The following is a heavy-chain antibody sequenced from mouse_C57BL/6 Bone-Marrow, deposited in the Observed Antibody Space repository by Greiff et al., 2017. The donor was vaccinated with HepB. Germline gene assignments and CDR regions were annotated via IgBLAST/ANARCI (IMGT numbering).Heavy chain of an antibody. J-gene: IGHJ2*01. CDR1: GFTFSSYA. CDR3: ARVITTVVAFDY. D-gene: IGHD1-1*01. V-gene: IGHV5-4*01. Sequence: EVQWVESGGGLVKPGGSLKLSCAASGFTFSSYAMSWVRQTPEKRLEWVATISDGGSYTYYPDNVKGRFTISRDNAKNNLYLQMSHLKSEDTAMYYCARVITTVVAFDYWGQGTTLTVSS. CDR2: ISDGGSYT.